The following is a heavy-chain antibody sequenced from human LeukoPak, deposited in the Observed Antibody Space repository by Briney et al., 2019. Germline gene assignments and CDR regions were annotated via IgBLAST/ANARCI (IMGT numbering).Heavy chain of an antibody. Sequence: ASVKVSCKASGYTFTSSGISWVRQAPGQGLEWMGWSSAYNGNTNYAQKLQGRVTMTTDTSTSTAYMELRSLRSDDTAVYYCARAGYSSGCSGNYYYGMDVWGQGTTVTVSS. V-gene: IGHV1-18*01. CDR2: SSAYNGNT. D-gene: IGHD6-19*01. CDR1: GYTFTSSG. CDR3: ARAGYSSGCSGNYYYGMDV. J-gene: IGHJ6*02.